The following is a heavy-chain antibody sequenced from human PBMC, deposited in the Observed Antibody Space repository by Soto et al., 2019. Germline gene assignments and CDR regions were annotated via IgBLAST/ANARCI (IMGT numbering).Heavy chain of an antibody. CDR2: IIPIFGTA. D-gene: IGHD5-12*01. CDR1: GGTFSSYA. J-gene: IGHJ6*02. CDR3: AISGYVSSYYYYGMDV. Sequence: SVKVSCKASGGTFSSYAISWVRQAPGQGLEWMGGIIPIFGTANYAQKFQGRVTITADESTSTAYMELSSLRSEDMAVYYCAISGYVSSYYYYGMDVWGQGTTVTVSS. V-gene: IGHV1-69*13.